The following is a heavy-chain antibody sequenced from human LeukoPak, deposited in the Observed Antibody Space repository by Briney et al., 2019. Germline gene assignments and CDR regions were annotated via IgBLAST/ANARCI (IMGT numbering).Heavy chain of an antibody. CDR3: ARARNPTITFSYYYMDV. CDR1: GGSISSYY. V-gene: IGHV4-59*12. Sequence: SETLSLTCTVSGGSISSYYWSWIRQPPGKGLEWIGYIYYSGSTNYNPSLKSRVIVSVDTSKNQFSLKLSSVTAADTAVYYCARARNPTITFSYYYMDVWGEGTTVAVS. J-gene: IGHJ6*03. CDR2: IYYSGST. D-gene: IGHD2/OR15-2a*01.